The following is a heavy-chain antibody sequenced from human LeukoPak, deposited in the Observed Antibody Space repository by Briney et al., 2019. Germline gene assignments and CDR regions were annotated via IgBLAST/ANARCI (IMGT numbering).Heavy chain of an antibody. CDR2: IYHRGST. V-gene: IGHV4-38-2*02. CDR1: GYSISSGYY. Sequence: SETLSLTCTVSGYSISSGYYWGWIRQPPGKGLEWIGSIYHRGSTYYNPSLKSRVTISVDTSKNQFSLKLSSVTAADTAVYYCARATYYYDSSGYWTLEFDFDIWGQGTMVTVSS. J-gene: IGHJ3*02. D-gene: IGHD3-22*01. CDR3: ARATYYYDSSGYWTLEFDFDI.